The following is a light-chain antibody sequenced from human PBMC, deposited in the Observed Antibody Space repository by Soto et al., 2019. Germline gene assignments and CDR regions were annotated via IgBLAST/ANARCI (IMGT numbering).Light chain of an antibody. CDR2: DVS. J-gene: IGLJ1*01. CDR1: SSDVGGYNR. V-gene: IGLV2-18*02. CDR3: TSYATGSAYV. Sequence: QSALTQPPSVSGSPGQSVTISCTGTSSDVGGYNRVSWYQQPPGKPPKLLIYDVSNRPSGGSTRFSGSKSGNTASLTISGLQAEDEADYYCTSYATGSAYVFGPGTKLTVL.